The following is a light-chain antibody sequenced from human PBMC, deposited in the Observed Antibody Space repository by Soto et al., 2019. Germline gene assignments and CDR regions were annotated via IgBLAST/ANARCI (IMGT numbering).Light chain of an antibody. J-gene: IGKJ5*01. V-gene: IGKV1-9*01. CDR1: QGTSSY. CDR2: AAS. CDR3: QQLNSYPSIT. Sequence: DIQLTHSPSFLSASVGDRVTMTCRASQGTSSYLARYQQKPGKAPKLLIYAASTLQSGVPSRFSGSGSGTEFTLTISSLQPEDFATYYCQQLNSYPSITFGQGTRLEIK.